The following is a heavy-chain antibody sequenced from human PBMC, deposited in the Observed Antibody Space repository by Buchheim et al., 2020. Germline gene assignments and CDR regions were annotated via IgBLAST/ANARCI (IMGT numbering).Heavy chain of an antibody. CDR1: GFTFSSYG. J-gene: IGHJ4*02. V-gene: IGHV3-30*02. D-gene: IGHD6-19*01. CDR3: AQGGGSGWYPADY. CDR2: IRYDGSNK. Sequence: QVQLVESGGGVVQPGRSLRLSCAASGFTFSSYGMHWVRQAPGKGLEWVAFIRYDGSNKYYADSVKGRFTISRDNSKNTLYLKMNRLRDEDTAVYECAQGGGSGWYPADYWGQGTL.